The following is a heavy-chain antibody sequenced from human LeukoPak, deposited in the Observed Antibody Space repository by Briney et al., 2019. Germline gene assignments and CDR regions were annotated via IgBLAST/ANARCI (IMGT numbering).Heavy chain of an antibody. V-gene: IGHV3-33*01. D-gene: IGHD3-9*01. J-gene: IGHJ6*04. Sequence: PGRPLRLSCAASGFTFSSYGMHWVRQAPGKGLEWVAVIWYDGSNKYYADSVKGRFTISRDNPKNTLYLQMNSLRAEDTAVYYCARDLRYCMDVWGKGTTVTVSS. CDR3: ARDLRYCMDV. CDR1: GFTFSSYG. CDR2: IWYDGSNK.